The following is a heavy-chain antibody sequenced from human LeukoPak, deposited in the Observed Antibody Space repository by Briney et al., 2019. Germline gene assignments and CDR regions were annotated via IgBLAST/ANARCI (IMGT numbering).Heavy chain of an antibody. D-gene: IGHD4-11*01. J-gene: IGHJ4*02. Sequence: GGSLRLSCAGSGFTFSSYSMKWVRQAPGKGLEWVSYISSSSSTIYYADSVKGRFTISRDNAKNSLYLQMNSLRAEDTAVYYCARDLGSGTVALRDWGQRTLVTVSS. CDR3: ARDLGSGTVALRD. CDR1: GFTFSSYS. CDR2: ISSSSSTI. V-gene: IGHV3-48*01.